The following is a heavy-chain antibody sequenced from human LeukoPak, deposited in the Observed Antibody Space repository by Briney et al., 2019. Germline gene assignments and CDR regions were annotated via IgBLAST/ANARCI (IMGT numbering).Heavy chain of an antibody. Sequence: GGSLRLSCAASGFTFSSYAMHWVRQAPGKGLEWVAVISYDGSNKYYADSAKGRFTISRDNAVDSLYLQMNSLRAEDTAVYFCARDPEGCTSTSCYTRPWWHFDLWGRGTLVTVSS. CDR3: ARDPEGCTSTSCYTRPWWHFDL. D-gene: IGHD2-2*02. CDR1: GFTFSSYA. J-gene: IGHJ2*01. V-gene: IGHV3-30-3*01. CDR2: ISYDGSNK.